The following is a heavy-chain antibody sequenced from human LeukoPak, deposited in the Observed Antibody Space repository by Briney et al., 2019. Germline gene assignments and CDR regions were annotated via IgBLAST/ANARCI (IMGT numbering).Heavy chain of an antibody. D-gene: IGHD2-8*01. CDR3: AREVMAKRRAFDI. CDR1: GFSASSNY. Sequence: GGSLRLSCAASGFSASSNYMSWVRQAPGKGLEWVSVIYSDDRTYYADSVKGRFTISRHTSKKTLYLQMNSLRAEDTAVYYCAREVMAKRRAFDIWGQGTVVTVSS. CDR2: IYSDDRT. J-gene: IGHJ3*02. V-gene: IGHV3-53*04.